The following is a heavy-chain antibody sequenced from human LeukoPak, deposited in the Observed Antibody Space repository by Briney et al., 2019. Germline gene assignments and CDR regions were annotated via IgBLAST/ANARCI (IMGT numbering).Heavy chain of an antibody. Sequence: LSGGSLRLSCAASGFTVSSNYMSWVRQAPGRGLEWVSVIYSGGSTYYADSVKGRFTISRDNSKNTQYLQMNSLRAEDTAVYYCARDVDTASNWGQGTLVIVSS. CDR3: ARDVDTASN. CDR2: IYSGGST. V-gene: IGHV3-66*01. D-gene: IGHD5-18*01. J-gene: IGHJ4*02. CDR1: GFTVSSNY.